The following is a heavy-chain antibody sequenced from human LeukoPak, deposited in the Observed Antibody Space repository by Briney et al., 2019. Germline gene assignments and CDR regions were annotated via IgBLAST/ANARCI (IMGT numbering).Heavy chain of an antibody. CDR3: ARLGHMVRGVIDNWFDP. J-gene: IGHJ5*02. CDR2: IYYSGST. Sequence: SWVRQHPGKGLEWIGYIYYSGSTYYNPSLKSRVTISVDTSKNQFSLKLSSVTAADTAVYYCARLGHMVRGVIDNWFDPWGQGTLVTVSS. V-gene: IGHV4-31*02. D-gene: IGHD3-10*01.